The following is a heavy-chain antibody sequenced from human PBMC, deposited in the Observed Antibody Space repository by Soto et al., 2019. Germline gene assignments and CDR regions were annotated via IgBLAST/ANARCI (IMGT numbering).Heavy chain of an antibody. CDR1: GFTFDDYA. J-gene: IGHJ3*02. Sequence: GGSLRLSCAASGFTFDDYAMHWVRQAPGKGLEWVSGISGSGGSIYYADSVKGRFTISRDNSKNTLYLQMNSLRAEDTAVYYCATRPGIAVASDAFDIWGQGTMVTVSS. CDR2: ISGSGGSI. V-gene: IGHV3-23*01. D-gene: IGHD6-19*01. CDR3: ATRPGIAVASDAFDI.